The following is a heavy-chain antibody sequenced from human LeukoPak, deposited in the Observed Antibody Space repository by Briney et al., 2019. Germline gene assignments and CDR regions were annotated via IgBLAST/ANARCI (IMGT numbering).Heavy chain of an antibody. J-gene: IGHJ2*01. CDR1: GYSFTNYW. V-gene: IGHV5-10-1*01. D-gene: IGHD2-15*01. CDR2: IDPSDSYT. Sequence: GESLKISCKGSGYSFTNYWINWVRQMPGKGLEWMGKIDPSDSYTNYSPSFQGHVTISADKSISTAYLQWSSLKASDTAMYYRARLAVDCSGGSCYSFWYFDLWGRGTLVTVPS. CDR3: ARLAVDCSGGSCYSFWYFDL.